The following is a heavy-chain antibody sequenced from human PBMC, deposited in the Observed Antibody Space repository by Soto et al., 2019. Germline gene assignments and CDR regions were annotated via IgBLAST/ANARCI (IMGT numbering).Heavy chain of an antibody. CDR3: ARDSEYGSASSVNHYLDY. V-gene: IGHV3-7*01. D-gene: IGHD3-10*01. Sequence: EVQLVESGGGLVQPGGSLRLSCAASGFAFGNYWMSWVRQVPGKGLEWLGTIKRDASEKKYVDSVRGRFTMSRDNAKNSLYLQMDSLRGEDTAVYYCARDSEYGSASSVNHYLDYWGQGTLVIVSS. CDR1: GFAFGNYW. CDR2: IKRDASEK. J-gene: IGHJ4*02.